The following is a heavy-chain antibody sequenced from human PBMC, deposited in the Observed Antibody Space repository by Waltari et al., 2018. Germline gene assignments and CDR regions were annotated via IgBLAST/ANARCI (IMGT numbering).Heavy chain of an antibody. V-gene: IGHV4-39*07. CDR3: ARISAAGTSAFDI. D-gene: IGHD6-13*01. CDR1: GGSISSSSYY. J-gene: IGHJ3*02. CDR2: IYYSGST. Sequence: QLQLQESGPGLVKPSETLSLTCTVSGGSISSSSYYWGWIRQPPGKGLELIGSIYYSGSTYYNPSLKSRVTISVDTSKNQFSLKLSSVTAADTAVYYCARISAAGTSAFDIWGQGTMVTVSS.